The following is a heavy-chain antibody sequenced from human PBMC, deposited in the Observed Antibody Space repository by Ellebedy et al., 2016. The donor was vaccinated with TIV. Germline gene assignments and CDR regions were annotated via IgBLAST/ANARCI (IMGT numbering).Heavy chain of an antibody. CDR3: AKDAFSRGDY. Sequence: GESLKISCTASGFIVSTNHMSWVRQAPGKGLEWVANVNQDGSGKNYANSVKGRFTISRDNAKNSLYLQMNSLRVEDTAVYYCAKDAFSRGDYWGQGTLVTVSS. CDR1: GFIVSTNH. D-gene: IGHD3-3*02. J-gene: IGHJ4*02. V-gene: IGHV3-7*04. CDR2: VNQDGSGK.